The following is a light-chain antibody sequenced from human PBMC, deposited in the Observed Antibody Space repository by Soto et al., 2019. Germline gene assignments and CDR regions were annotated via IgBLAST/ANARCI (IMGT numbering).Light chain of an antibody. CDR1: QSVSSN. Sequence: EIVMTQSPVTLSVSPGERATLSCRASQSVSSNLAWYQQKPGQAPSLLIYGAFTRATGIPARFSGTVSGTEFTLTISSLQSEDFALYYCQPYYYWPLTFGQGTKVDI. CDR3: QPYYYWPLT. J-gene: IGKJ1*01. CDR2: GAF. V-gene: IGKV3-15*01.